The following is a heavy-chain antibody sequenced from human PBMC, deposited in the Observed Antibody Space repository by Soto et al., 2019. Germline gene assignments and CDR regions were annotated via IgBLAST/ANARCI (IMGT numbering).Heavy chain of an antibody. Sequence: QVRLQESGPGLVKPSQTLSLTCTVSGGSISSGDYYWSWIRQPPGKGLEWIGYIYYSGSTYYNPSRKSRVTISVDTSKNQFSLKLSSVPAADTAVYYCARVNYGGWGYFDYWGQGTLVTVSS. V-gene: IGHV4-30-4*01. CDR2: IYYSGST. CDR3: ARVNYGGWGYFDY. J-gene: IGHJ4*02. D-gene: IGHD4-17*01. CDR1: GGSISSGDYY.